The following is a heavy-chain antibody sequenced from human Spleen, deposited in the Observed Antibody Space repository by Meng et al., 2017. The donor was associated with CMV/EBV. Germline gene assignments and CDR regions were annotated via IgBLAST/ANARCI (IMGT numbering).Heavy chain of an antibody. J-gene: IGHJ5*02. D-gene: IGHD4-23*01. Sequence: VSGAFITSVHYYCSWIRQPPGKVREWIGYIYYSGSTYYNPSLRSRVTISVDTSKNQFSLKLNSVTAADTAVYYCANYYGGNSGGLDPWGQGTLVTVSS. CDR1: GAFITSVHYY. V-gene: IGHV4-30-4*08. CDR2: IYYSGST. CDR3: ANYYGGNSGGLDP.